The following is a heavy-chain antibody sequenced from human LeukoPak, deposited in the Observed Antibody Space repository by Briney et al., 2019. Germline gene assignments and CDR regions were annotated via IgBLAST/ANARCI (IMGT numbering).Heavy chain of an antibody. V-gene: IGHV4-34*01. CDR3: ARYGDYYFDY. CDR2: INHRGST. D-gene: IGHD4-17*01. Sequence: SETLSLTCAVCGGSFSGYYWSWIRQPPGKGLEWIGEINHRGSTNYNPSLKSRVTISVDTSKNQFSLKLSSVTAADTAVYYCARYGDYYFDYWGQGTLVTVSS. CDR1: GGSFSGYY. J-gene: IGHJ4*02.